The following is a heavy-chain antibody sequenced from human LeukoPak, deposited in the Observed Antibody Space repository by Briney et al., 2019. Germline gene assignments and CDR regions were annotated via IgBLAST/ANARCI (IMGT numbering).Heavy chain of an antibody. Sequence: GGSLRHSCAASRISVSSNYMYSVRQAPERGVEWVSIIYSGGSTYYAESVKGRFTISRDNSKNTVYLQLNSLRVEDTAVYYCARGVWVPGSIGFDYWGQGTLVTVSS. J-gene: IGHJ4*02. CDR3: ARGVWVPGSIGFDY. CDR1: RISVSSNY. V-gene: IGHV3-53*01. CDR2: IYSGGST. D-gene: IGHD2-2*01.